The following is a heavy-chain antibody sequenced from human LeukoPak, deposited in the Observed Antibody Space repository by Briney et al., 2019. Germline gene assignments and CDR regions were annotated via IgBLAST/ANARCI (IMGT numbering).Heavy chain of an antibody. J-gene: IGHJ5*02. D-gene: IGHD3-22*01. CDR3: AREGIYDSSGYYPNWFDP. CDR1: GLTLSNYA. CDR2: ISGSGGGT. Sequence: GGSLRLSCAVSGLTLSNYAMSWVRQAPGKGREWVAGISGSGGGTNYADSVKGRFTISRDNAKNSLYLQMNSLRAEDTAVYYCAREGIYDSSGYYPNWFDPWGQGTLVTVSS. V-gene: IGHV3-23*01.